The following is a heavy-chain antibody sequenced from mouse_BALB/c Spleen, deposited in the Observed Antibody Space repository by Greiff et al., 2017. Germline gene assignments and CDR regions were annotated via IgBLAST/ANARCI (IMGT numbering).Heavy chain of an antibody. J-gene: IGHJ4*01. CDR3: ARRPHYAMDY. CDR2: ISYSGST. Sequence: EVKLVESGPGLVKPSQSLSLTCTVTGYSITSDYAWNWIRQFPGNKLEWMGYISYSGSTSYNPSLKSRISITRDTSKNQFFLQLNSVTTEDTATYYCARRPHYAMDYWGQGTSVTVSS. V-gene: IGHV3-2*02. CDR1: GYSITSDYA.